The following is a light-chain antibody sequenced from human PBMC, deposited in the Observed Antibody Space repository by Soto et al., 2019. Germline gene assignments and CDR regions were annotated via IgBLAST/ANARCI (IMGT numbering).Light chain of an antibody. J-gene: IGKJ2*01. Sequence: EIVLTQSPATLSLSPGERATLSCRASQSVSYYLAWYQQKPGQAPRLLFYDASNRATGIPARFSGSGSGTGFTLPISSLEPEDFAVYYCQQRSNWPPMYTFGQGTKLEIK. CDR3: QQRSNWPPMYT. CDR2: DAS. V-gene: IGKV3-11*01. CDR1: QSVSYY.